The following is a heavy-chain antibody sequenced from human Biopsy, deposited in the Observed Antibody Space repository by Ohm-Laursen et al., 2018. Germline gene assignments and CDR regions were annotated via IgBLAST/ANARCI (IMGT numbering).Heavy chain of an antibody. CDR3: AGIVLGPTNDAFDI. D-gene: IGHD1-26*01. J-gene: IGHJ3*02. Sequence: SETLSLTCTVSGDSIRNYYWSWIRQAAGKGLEWIGRIYPGGGTIYNPSLKSQVTMSVDTSKNPFSLNLNSVTAADTAVYYCAGIVLGPTNDAFDIWGQGTMVTVSS. V-gene: IGHV4-4*07. CDR1: GDSIRNYY. CDR2: IYPGGGT.